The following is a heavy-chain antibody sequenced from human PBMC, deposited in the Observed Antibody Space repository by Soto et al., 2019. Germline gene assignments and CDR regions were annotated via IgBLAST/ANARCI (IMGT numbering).Heavy chain of an antibody. CDR1: GGSISSGGYY. Sequence: SETLSLTCTVSGGSISSGGYYWSWIRRHPGKGLEWIGYIYYSGSTYYNPSLKSRVTISVDTSKNQFSLKLSSVTAADTAVYYCARERGQDYYDSSGYEGYNWFDPWGQGTLVTVSS. CDR2: IYYSGST. J-gene: IGHJ5*02. V-gene: IGHV4-31*03. D-gene: IGHD3-22*01. CDR3: ARERGQDYYDSSGYEGYNWFDP.